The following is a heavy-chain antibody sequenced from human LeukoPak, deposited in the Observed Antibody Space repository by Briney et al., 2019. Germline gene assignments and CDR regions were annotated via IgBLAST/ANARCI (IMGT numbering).Heavy chain of an antibody. CDR3: ARTIYYYESTSYFSDAFDV. Sequence: GGSLRLSCAASGFNFSNYFMSWVRQAPGKGLGWVSAISGSGGSTYYADSVKGRFTISRDDAKNSLYLEMDSLRAEDTAVYYCARTIYYYESTSYFSDAFDVWGQGTMVTVSS. CDR1: GFNFSNYF. D-gene: IGHD3-22*01. J-gene: IGHJ3*01. V-gene: IGHV3-23*01. CDR2: ISGSGGST.